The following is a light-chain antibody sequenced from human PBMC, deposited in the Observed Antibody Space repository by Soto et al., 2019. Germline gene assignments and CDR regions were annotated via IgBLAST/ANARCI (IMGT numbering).Light chain of an antibody. J-gene: IGLJ1*01. Sequence: QSALTQPASVSGSPGQSITISCTGTSSDVGTYNLVSWYQQHPGNAPKLVIYEDTKRPSGVSNRFSGSKSGNTASLTISGLQAEDEADYYCCSYASSRTYGFGTGTKVTVL. CDR2: EDT. CDR3: CSYASSRTYG. CDR1: SSDVGTYNL. V-gene: IGLV2-23*01.